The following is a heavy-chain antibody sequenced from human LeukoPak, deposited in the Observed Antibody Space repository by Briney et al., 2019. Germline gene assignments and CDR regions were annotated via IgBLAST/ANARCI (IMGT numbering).Heavy chain of an antibody. Sequence: SETLHITCAVYGGCFSGYYWSWIRQPPGKELKWIGEINHSGSTNYNPSFKSRVTISVDTSKNQFSLKLSSVTAADTFFFQAEDGIRDFDWLLEEFDYWGQGTLVTVSS. CDR2: INHSGST. CDR3: EDGIRDFDWLLEEFDY. J-gene: IGHJ4*02. V-gene: IGHV4-34*01. CDR1: GGCFSGYY. D-gene: IGHD3-9*01.